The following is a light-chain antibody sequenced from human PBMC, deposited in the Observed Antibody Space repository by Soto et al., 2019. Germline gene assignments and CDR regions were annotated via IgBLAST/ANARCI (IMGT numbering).Light chain of an antibody. CDR1: PSISNY. V-gene: IGKV1-39*01. Sequence: DIQMTQSPSSLSASVGDRVTITCRASPSISNYLNWYQQRPGKAPKLLIYAASSLQSGVPSRFSGSGSGTDFTLTISSLQPEDFATYLCQQSYSTPWTFGQGTKVEIK. J-gene: IGKJ1*01. CDR2: AAS. CDR3: QQSYSTPWT.